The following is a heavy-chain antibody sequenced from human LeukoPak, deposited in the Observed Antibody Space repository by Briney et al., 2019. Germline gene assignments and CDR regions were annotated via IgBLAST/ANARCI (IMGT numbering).Heavy chain of an antibody. D-gene: IGHD2-2*01. J-gene: IGHJ4*02. CDR3: ARGRYCDSNSCQRFDY. CDR1: GYSFTSYW. Sequence: GESPKISLKGSGYSFTSYWIGWVLQMPGKGLEGMGIIYPGYSYTRYSPSFQGQVTISADKSLSHAYLQWSSLKASDTAMYFCARGRYCDSNSCQRFDYWGQGTLVTVSS. V-gene: IGHV5-51*01. CDR2: IYPGYSYT.